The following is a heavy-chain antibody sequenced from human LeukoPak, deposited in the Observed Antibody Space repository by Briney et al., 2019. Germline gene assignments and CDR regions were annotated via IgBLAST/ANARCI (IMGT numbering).Heavy chain of an antibody. CDR2: ISSSSSYI. Sequence: GGSLRLSCAASGFTFSSYSMNWVRQAPGKGLEWVSSISSSSSYIYYADSVKGRFTISRDNAKNSLYLQMNSLRAEDPAVYCCGRSPSSSVWFDRWGQGTLVTVSS. J-gene: IGHJ5*02. CDR3: GRSPSSSVWFDR. V-gene: IGHV3-21*01. D-gene: IGHD6-6*01. CDR1: GFTFSSYS.